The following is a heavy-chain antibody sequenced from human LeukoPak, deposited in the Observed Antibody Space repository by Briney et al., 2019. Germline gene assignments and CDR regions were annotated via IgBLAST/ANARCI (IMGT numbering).Heavy chain of an antibody. Sequence: RGSLRLSCAASGFTFSSYGMHWVRQAPGKGLEWVAFIRYDGSNKYYADSVKGRFTISRDNSKNTLYLQMNSLRAEDTAVYYCAKDCRTRIAVTGTGYYYYYMDVWGKGTTVTVSS. D-gene: IGHD6-19*01. J-gene: IGHJ6*03. CDR1: GFTFSSYG. CDR3: AKDCRTRIAVTGTGYYYYYMDV. CDR2: IRYDGSNK. V-gene: IGHV3-30*02.